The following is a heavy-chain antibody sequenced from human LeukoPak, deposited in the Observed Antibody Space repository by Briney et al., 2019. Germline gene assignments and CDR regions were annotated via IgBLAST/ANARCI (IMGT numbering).Heavy chain of an antibody. D-gene: IGHD4-17*01. V-gene: IGHV3-74*01. CDR2: INSDGSST. J-gene: IGHJ3*01. CDR3: ARDYGDAFDV. Sequence: PGGSLRLSCAASGFTFSNYWMHWVRQAPGKGLVWVTLINSDGSSTNYADSVKGRFTIYRDNAKNTLYLQMNSLRAEDTAVYCCARDYGDAFDVWGQGTMVTVSS. CDR1: GFTFSNYW.